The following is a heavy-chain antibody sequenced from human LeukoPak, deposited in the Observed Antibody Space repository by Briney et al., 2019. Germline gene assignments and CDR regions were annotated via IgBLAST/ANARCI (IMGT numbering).Heavy chain of an antibody. CDR1: GFTFSFYT. CDR3: ARDLLGWELHYFDY. CDR2: ISGSSSYI. D-gene: IGHD1-26*01. Sequence: PGGSLRLSCAASGFTFSFYTMTWVRQAPGKGLEWVSSISGSSSYIYYADSVKGRFSISRDNAKNSLYLQMNSLRAEDTAVYYCARDLLGWELHYFDYWGQGTLVTVSS. J-gene: IGHJ4*02. V-gene: IGHV3-21*01.